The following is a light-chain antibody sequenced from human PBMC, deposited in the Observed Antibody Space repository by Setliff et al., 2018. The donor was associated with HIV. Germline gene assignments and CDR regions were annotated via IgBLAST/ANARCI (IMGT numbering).Light chain of an antibody. V-gene: IGKV4-1*01. CDR1: QSVLYSSNNKNY. Sequence: DILMTQSPDSLAVSLGERATINCKSSQSVLYSSNNKNYLAWYQQKPGQPPKLLIYWASTRDSGVPDRFSGSGSGTDFTLTISSLQAEDVAVYYCQQYSTALFLTFGGGTKVDIK. CDR2: WAS. J-gene: IGKJ4*01. CDR3: QQYSTALFLT.